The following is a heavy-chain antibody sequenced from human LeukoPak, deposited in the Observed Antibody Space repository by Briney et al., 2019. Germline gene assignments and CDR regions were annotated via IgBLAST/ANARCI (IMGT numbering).Heavy chain of an antibody. CDR1: GDSVSSNSVT. V-gene: IGHV6-1*01. Sequence: SQTLSLTCAISGDSVSSNSVTWNWIRQSPSRGLEWLGRTYYRSTWYNDYAVSVRGRITVNPDTSKNQFSLHLNSVTPEDTAVYYCARVHYGDYLYYFDYWGQGTLVTVSS. J-gene: IGHJ4*02. CDR3: ARVHYGDYLYYFDY. D-gene: IGHD4-17*01. CDR2: TYYRSTWYN.